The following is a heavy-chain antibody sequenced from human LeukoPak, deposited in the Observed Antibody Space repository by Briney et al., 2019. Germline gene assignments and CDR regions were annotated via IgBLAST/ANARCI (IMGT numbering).Heavy chain of an antibody. Sequence: ASVKVSCKASGYTFTSYDINWVRQATGQGLEWMGWMNPNSGNTGYAQKFQGRVTMTRNTSIGTAYMELSSLRSEDTAVYYCARSTAAGTRKRYYYYMDVWGKGTTVTVSS. CDR1: GYTFTSYD. CDR2: MNPNSGNT. D-gene: IGHD6-13*01. CDR3: ARSTAAGTRKRYYYYMDV. V-gene: IGHV1-8*01. J-gene: IGHJ6*03.